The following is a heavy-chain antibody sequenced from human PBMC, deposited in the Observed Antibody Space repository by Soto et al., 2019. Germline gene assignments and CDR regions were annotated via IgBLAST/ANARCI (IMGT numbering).Heavy chain of an antibody. Sequence: PGGSLRLSCAASGFTFTDYAMSWVRQTPGKGLEWVSVISNNGGFTYYADSVKGRFTISRDNSKNTLYLEMNTLSPEDAAVYYCAKPIIASSWGYYDYYGLDVWGQGTTVTVPS. CDR1: GFTFTDYA. D-gene: IGHD6-13*01. V-gene: IGHV3-23*01. CDR3: AKPIIASSWGYYDYYGLDV. J-gene: IGHJ6*02. CDR2: ISNNGGFT.